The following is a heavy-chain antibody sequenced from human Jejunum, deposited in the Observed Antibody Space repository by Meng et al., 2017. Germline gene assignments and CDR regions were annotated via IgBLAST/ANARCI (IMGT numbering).Heavy chain of an antibody. J-gene: IGHJ4*02. D-gene: IGHD3-10*01. CDR3: ARGGPNRVRGVIIIQDSFDY. V-gene: IGHV4-59*01. CDR2: IYYSGRT. Sequence: SETLSLTCIVSGGSTSSYYWNWIRQPPGKGLEWIGYIYYSGRTNYNPSLESRVTISIDTSKDQFSLRLSSVTAADTAVYYCARGGPNRVRGVIIIQDSFDYWGRGPLVPVSS. CDR1: GGSTSSYY.